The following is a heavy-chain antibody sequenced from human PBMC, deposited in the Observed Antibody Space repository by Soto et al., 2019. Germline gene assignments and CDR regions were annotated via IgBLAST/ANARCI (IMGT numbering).Heavy chain of an antibody. V-gene: IGHV4-59*08. CDR2: IYYSGST. D-gene: IGHD1-26*01. Sequence: PSETLSLTCTVSGGSISSYYWSWIRQPPGKGLEWIGYIYYSGSTNYNPSLKSRVTISVDTSKNQFSLKLSSVTAADTAVYYCARHADGIVGAGYFDYWGQGTLVTVSS. CDR3: ARHADGIVGAGYFDY. CDR1: GGSISSYY. J-gene: IGHJ4*02.